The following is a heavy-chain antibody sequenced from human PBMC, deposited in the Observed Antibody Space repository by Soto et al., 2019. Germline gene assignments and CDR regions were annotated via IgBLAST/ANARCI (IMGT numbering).Heavy chain of an antibody. Sequence: GESLKISCAASGFTLSGYWMSWLRQAPGRGLEWVANIYRDGNEKNYVGSVRGRFTISRDNAKNSLYLQMNSLRAEDTAVYYCARGSTSFDSWGQGTLVTVSS. CDR3: ARGSTSFDS. J-gene: IGHJ4*02. D-gene: IGHD2-2*01. CDR1: GFTLSGYW. V-gene: IGHV3-7*01. CDR2: IYRDGNEK.